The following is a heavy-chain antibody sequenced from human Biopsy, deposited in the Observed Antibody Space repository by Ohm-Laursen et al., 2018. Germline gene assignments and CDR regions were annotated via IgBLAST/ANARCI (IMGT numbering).Heavy chain of an antibody. D-gene: IGHD4/OR15-4a*01. CDR1: GDSISSSTYY. V-gene: IGHV4-39*01. J-gene: IGHJ4*02. CDR2: IRNT. CDR3: AQTRNDYGGFYFDY. Sequence: SDTLSLTCSVSGDSISSSTYYWGWIRQPPGKGLEWIGTIRNTYFRTSLKSRVTMSEDTSKNRFSLKQISVTAADTGVYYCAQTRNDYGGFYFDYWGRGTLVTVSS.